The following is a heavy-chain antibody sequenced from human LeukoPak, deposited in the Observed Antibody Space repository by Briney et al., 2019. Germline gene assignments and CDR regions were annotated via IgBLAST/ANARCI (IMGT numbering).Heavy chain of an antibody. CDR3: AKATSGSFMDFYGLAV. CDR2: IKQDGSEK. CDR1: GSTFSSYW. J-gene: IGHJ6*02. V-gene: IGHV3-7*01. D-gene: IGHD1-26*01. Sequence: GGSLRLSCAASGSTFSSYWMSWVRQAPGKGLEWVANIKQDGSEKYYVDSVKGRFTISRDNSKNTLFLQMNSLRTEDTAVYYCAKATSGSFMDFYGLAVWGQGTTVAVSS.